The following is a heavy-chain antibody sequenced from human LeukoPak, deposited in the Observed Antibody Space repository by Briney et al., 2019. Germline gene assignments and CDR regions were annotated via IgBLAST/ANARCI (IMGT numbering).Heavy chain of an antibody. D-gene: IGHD3-10*01. J-gene: IGHJ6*02. CDR1: GYTFASYA. CDR2: INPSGGST. CDR3: ARDMYYYGSGSYSALWEPYSYYYYGMDV. Sequence: GASVKVSCKASGYTFASYAMNWVRQAPGQGLEWMGIINPSGGSTSYAQKFQGRVTMTRDTSTSTVYMELSSLRSEDTAVYYCARDMYYYGSGSYSALWEPYSYYYYGMDVWGQGTTVTVSS. V-gene: IGHV1-46*01.